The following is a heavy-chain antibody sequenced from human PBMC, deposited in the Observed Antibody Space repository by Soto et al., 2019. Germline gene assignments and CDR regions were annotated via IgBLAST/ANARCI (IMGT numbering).Heavy chain of an antibody. CDR3: ARGKTRGVRGASDY. CDR1: GGSFSGYY. D-gene: IGHD3-10*01. Sequence: QVQLQQWGAGLLKPSETLSLTCAVYGGSFSGYYWSWIRQPPGKGLEWIGEINHSGSTNYNPSLKSRVTISVDTSKNQFSLKLSSVTAADTAVYYCARGKTRGVRGASDYWGQGTLVTVSS. J-gene: IGHJ4*02. CDR2: INHSGST. V-gene: IGHV4-34*01.